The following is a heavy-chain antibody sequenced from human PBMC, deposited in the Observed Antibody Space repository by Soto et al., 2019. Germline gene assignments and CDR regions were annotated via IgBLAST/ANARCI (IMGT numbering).Heavy chain of an antibody. V-gene: IGHV4-30-4*01. CDR2: IYYSGST. Sequence: SETLSLTCTVSGGSISSGDSYWSWIRQPPGKGLEWIGYIYYSGSTYYNPSLESRVTISVDTPKNQFSLQLNSVTPEDTAVYYCARERNYYDSSDPGPFDYWGQGTLVTVSS. CDR3: ARERNYYDSSDPGPFDY. D-gene: IGHD3-22*01. CDR1: GGSISSGDSY. J-gene: IGHJ4*02.